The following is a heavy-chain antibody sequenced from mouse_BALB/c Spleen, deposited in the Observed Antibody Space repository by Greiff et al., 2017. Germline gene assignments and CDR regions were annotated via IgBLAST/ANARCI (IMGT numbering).Heavy chain of an antibody. V-gene: IGHV1-18*01. D-gene: IGHD2-3*01. CDR2: INPNNGAT. CDR1: GYTFTEYT. Sequence: EVQLQQSGPELVKPGASVKISCKASGYTFTEYTMHWVKQSHGKSLEWIGGINPNNGATSYNQNFKDKASLTVDNSSSTAYMELHSLTSEDSAFYYCARGLLSYYAMDYWGQGTSVTVSS. CDR3: ARGLLSYYAMDY. J-gene: IGHJ4*01.